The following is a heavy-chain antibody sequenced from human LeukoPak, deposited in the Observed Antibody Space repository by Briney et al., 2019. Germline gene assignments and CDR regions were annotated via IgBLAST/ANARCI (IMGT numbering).Heavy chain of an antibody. CDR1: GFAFNNYP. V-gene: IGHV3-30*01. D-gene: IGHD3-16*01. J-gene: IGHJ6*02. CDR3: ARDGVSPTANYYGLDV. CDR2: ISFDGNNK. Sequence: PGGSLRLSCTASGFAFNNYPMHWVRQAPGKGLEWVAVISFDGNNKYYGDSVKGRFTISRDNSKNTLFLQMNSPTVEDTAVFYCARDGVSPTANYYGLDVWGQGTTVTVSS.